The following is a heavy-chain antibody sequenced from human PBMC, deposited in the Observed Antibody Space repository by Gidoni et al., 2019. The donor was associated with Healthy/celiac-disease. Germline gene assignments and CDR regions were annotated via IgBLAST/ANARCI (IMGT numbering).Heavy chain of an antibody. CDR1: GFTFDDYA. CDR3: AKGGYYDSSGYFEWDY. J-gene: IGHJ4*02. D-gene: IGHD3-22*01. CDR2: ISWNSGSI. V-gene: IGHV3-9*01. Sequence: EVQLVASGGGLVQPGRSLRLSCAASGFTFDDYAMHWVRQAPGKGLEWVSGISWNSGSIGYADSVKGRFTISRDNAKNSLYLQMNSLRAEDTALYYCAKGGYYDSSGYFEWDYWGQGTLVTVSS.